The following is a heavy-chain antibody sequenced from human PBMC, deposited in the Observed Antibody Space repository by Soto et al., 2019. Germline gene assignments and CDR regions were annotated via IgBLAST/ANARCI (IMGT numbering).Heavy chain of an antibody. CDR3: ARGREVGYSRSWPLDY. CDR1: GGTFSSYA. D-gene: IGHD6-13*01. CDR2: IIPIFGTA. Sequence: ASVKVSCKASGGTFSSYAISWVRQAPGQGLEWMGGIIPIFGTANYAQKFQGRVTITADESTSTAYMELSSLRSEDTAVYYCARGREVGYSRSWPLDYWGQGNLVTVSS. V-gene: IGHV1-69*13. J-gene: IGHJ4*02.